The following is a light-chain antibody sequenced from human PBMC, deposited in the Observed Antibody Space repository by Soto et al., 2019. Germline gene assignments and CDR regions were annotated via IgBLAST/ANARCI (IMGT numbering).Light chain of an antibody. CDR2: AAS. J-gene: IGKJ2*01. CDR3: QKYNSAPKT. Sequence: DIQMTQSPSSLSASVGDRVIITCRASQDISNYLAWYQQKPGEVPKLLIYAASTLQKGVQSRFSGGGSGTLFTLTISSLQPDDVATYYCQKYNSAPKTFGRGTRLEIK. CDR1: QDISNY. V-gene: IGKV1-27*01.